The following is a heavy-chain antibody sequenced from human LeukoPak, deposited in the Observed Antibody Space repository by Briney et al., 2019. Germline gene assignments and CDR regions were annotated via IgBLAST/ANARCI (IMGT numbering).Heavy chain of an antibody. CDR2: IWYDGSHK. Sequence: PGGSLRLSCAASGFTFSYFGMHWVRQAPGKGLEWVAAIWYDGSHKFYIDSVKGRFTISRDNAKNSLYLQMNSLRAEDTAVYYCARERMRGWFDPWGQGTLVTVSS. J-gene: IGHJ5*02. V-gene: IGHV3-33*01. CDR1: GFTFSYFG. CDR3: ARERMRGWFDP. D-gene: IGHD2-15*01.